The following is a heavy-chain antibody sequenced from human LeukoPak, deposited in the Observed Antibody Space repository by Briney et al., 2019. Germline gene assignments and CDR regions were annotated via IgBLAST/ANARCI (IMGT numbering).Heavy chain of an antibody. CDR2: ISAYNGNT. J-gene: IGHJ4*02. Sequence: ASVKVSCKASGYTFTSYGISWVRQAPGQGLEWMGWISAYNGNTNYAQKLQGRVTTTTDTSTSTAYMELSSLRSDDTAVYYCARARPVDNMIVDSEVFDYWGQGPLVTVSS. CDR1: GYTFTSYG. V-gene: IGHV1-18*01. D-gene: IGHD3-22*01. CDR3: ARARPVDNMIVDSEVFDY.